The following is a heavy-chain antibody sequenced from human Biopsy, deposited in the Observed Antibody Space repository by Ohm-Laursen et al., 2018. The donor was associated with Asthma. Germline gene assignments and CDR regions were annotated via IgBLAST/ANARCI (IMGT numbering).Heavy chain of an antibody. V-gene: IGHV1-69*13. J-gene: IGHJ6*02. CDR1: GGTFSNYP. Sequence: ASVKVSCKASGGTFSNYPFTWVRQAPGQGLEWMGGIIPIFNTPNSAQKFQGRVTITADESTSTGYMELSSLRSEDTAVYYCASSGGNYGFYGMDVWGQGTTVTVSS. D-gene: IGHD4-11*01. CDR3: ASSGGNYGFYGMDV. CDR2: IIPIFNTP.